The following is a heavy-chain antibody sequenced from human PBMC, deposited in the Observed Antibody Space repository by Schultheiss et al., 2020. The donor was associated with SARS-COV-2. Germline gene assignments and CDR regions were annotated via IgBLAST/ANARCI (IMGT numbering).Heavy chain of an antibody. V-gene: IGHV4-31*03. CDR3: ARDHFGQIPPLNWFDP. CDR1: GGSISSGGYY. J-gene: IGHJ5*02. CDR2: IYYSGST. Sequence: SETLSLTCTVSGGSISSGGYYWSWIRQHPGKGLEWIGYIYYSGSTNYNPSLKSRVTISVDTSKNQFSLKLSSVTAADTAVYYCARDHFGQIPPLNWFDPWGQGTLVTVSS. D-gene: IGHD3-16*01.